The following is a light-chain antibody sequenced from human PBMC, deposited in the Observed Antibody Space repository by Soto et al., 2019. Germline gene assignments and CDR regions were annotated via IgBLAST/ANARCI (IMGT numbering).Light chain of an antibody. CDR1: QSISSW. Sequence: DIQMTQSPSTLSASVGDRVTITCRASQSISSWLAWYQQKPGKAPKLLIYQASSLETGVPSRFSGSASGTDFPLTISSLQPDDFATYFCQQYKSYPYTFGQETKVEIK. V-gene: IGKV1-5*03. J-gene: IGKJ2*01. CDR3: QQYKSYPYT. CDR2: QAS.